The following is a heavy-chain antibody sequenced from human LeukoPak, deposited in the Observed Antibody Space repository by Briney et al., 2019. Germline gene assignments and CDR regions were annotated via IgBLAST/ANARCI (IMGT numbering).Heavy chain of an antibody. V-gene: IGHV4-34*01. J-gene: IGHJ6*03. CDR3: ARGLYSSSWYGDYYYMDV. CDR1: GGSFSGYY. D-gene: IGHD6-13*01. Sequence: SETLSLTCAVYGGSFSGYYWSWIRQPPGKGLEWIGEINHSGSTNYNPSLKSRVTISVDTSKNQFSLKLSSVTAADTAVYYCARGLYSSSWYGDYYYMDVWGKGTTVTVSS. CDR2: INHSGST.